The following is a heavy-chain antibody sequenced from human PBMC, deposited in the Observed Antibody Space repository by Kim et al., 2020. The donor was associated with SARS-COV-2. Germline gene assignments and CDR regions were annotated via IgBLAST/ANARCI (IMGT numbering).Heavy chain of an antibody. D-gene: IGHD3-22*01. V-gene: IGHV1-18*01. CDR2: ISAYNGNT. CDR3: AVDSSGYLPNGAFDI. CDR1: GYTFTSYG. Sequence: ASVKVSCKASGYTFTSYGISWVRQAPGQGLEWMGWISAYNGNTNYAQKLQGRVTMTTDTSTSTAYMELRSLRSDDTAVYYCAVDSSGYLPNGAFDIWGQGTMVTVSS. J-gene: IGHJ3*02.